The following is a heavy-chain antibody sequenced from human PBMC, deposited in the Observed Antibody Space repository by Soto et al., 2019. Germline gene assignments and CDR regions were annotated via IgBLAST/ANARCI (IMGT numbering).Heavy chain of an antibody. CDR2: IYHSGST. CDR1: GGSISSSNW. J-gene: IGHJ5*01. CDR3: AGLVVAAAISDS. V-gene: IGHV4-4*01. D-gene: IGHD6-19*01. Sequence: QVQLQESGPGLVKPSGTLSLTCAVSGGSISSSNWWSWVRQPAGKGLEWIGKIYHSGSTNYNPSLMSRVTISVDTSHNPLSLELSSVTAADPAVYCCAGLVVAAAISDSWGRGTPVTVAA.